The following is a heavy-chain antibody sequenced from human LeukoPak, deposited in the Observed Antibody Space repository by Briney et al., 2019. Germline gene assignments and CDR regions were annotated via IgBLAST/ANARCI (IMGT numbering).Heavy chain of an antibody. CDR2: INAGNGNT. Sequence: ASVKVSCKASGYTFTSYAMHWVRQAPGQRLEWMGWINAGNGNTKYSQKFQGRVTITRDTSASTAYMELSSLRSEDTAVYYCARDKYCSGGSCYAVLFDPWGQGTLVTVSS. CDR1: GYTFTSYA. CDR3: ARDKYCSGGSCYAVLFDP. D-gene: IGHD2-15*01. V-gene: IGHV1-3*01. J-gene: IGHJ5*02.